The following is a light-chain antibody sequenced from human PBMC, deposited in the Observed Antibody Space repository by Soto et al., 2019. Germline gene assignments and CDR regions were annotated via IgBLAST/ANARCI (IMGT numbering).Light chain of an antibody. CDR3: TSYTTSSTPV. Sequence: QSVLTQPASVSGSPGQSITISCTGTSSDIGTYNSVSWYQQHAGKVPKLMIYDVTNRPSGVSDRFSGSKSGNTASLTISGLHAEDEADYYCTSYTTSSTPVFGGRTKLTVL. V-gene: IGLV2-14*01. CDR1: SSDIGTYNS. J-gene: IGLJ2*01. CDR2: DVT.